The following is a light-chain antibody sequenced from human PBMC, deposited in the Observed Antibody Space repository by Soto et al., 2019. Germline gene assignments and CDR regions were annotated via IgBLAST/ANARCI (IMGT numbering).Light chain of an antibody. J-gene: IGKJ5*01. CDR1: QSVSSY. CDR3: QQRSNWPPVN. V-gene: IGKV3-11*01. CDR2: DAS. Sequence: EIVLTQSPATLSLSPGERATLSCRASQSVSSYLAWYQQKPGQAPRLLIYDASHRATDIPARFSGSGSGTDFTLTISSLEPEDVAVYYCQQRSNWPPVNFGQGTRLEI.